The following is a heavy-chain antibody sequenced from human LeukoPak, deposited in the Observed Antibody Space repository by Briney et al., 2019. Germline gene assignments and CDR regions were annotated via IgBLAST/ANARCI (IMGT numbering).Heavy chain of an antibody. J-gene: IGHJ4*02. D-gene: IGHD3-9*01. Sequence: ASVKVSCKASGGTFSSYGISWVRQAPGQGLEWMGWISAYNGNTNYAQKLQGRVTMTTDTSTSTAYMELRSLRSDDTAVYYCARESRRDYDILTGYYPPPHFDYWGQGTLVTVPS. CDR1: GGTFSSYG. V-gene: IGHV1-18*01. CDR2: ISAYNGNT. CDR3: ARESRRDYDILTGYYPPPHFDY.